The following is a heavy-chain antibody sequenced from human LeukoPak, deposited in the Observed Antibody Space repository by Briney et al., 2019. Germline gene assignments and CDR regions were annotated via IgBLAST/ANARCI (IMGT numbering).Heavy chain of an antibody. D-gene: IGHD3-9*01. V-gene: IGHV3-23*01. CDR1: GFTFSSYA. Sequence: GGSLRLSCAASGFTFSSYAVSWVRQAPGVGLEWVSTISGRGGSTFYADSVKGRFTISRDNSKNTLYLQMNSLRADDTAVYYCTKGYYDILTDYFHNWFNPWGQGTLVIVSS. J-gene: IGHJ5*02. CDR3: TKGYYDILTDYFHNWFNP. CDR2: ISGRGGST.